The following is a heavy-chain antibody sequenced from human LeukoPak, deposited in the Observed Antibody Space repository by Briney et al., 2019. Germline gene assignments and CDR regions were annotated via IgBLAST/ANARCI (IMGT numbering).Heavy chain of an antibody. J-gene: IGHJ6*02. V-gene: IGHV3-7*01. CDR3: ARDRVTGYYYNGMDV. Sequence: GGSLRLSCAASGFTISTYWMSWVRQAPGKGLEWVANIKQDGSGKYYVDSVKGRFTISRDNAKNSLYLQMNSLRAEDMAVYYCARDRVTGYYYNGMDVWGQGTTVTVSS. D-gene: IGHD2-21*02. CDR1: GFTISTYW. CDR2: IKQDGSGK.